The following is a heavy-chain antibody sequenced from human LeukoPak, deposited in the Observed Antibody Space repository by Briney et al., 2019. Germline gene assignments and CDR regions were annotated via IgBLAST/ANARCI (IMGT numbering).Heavy chain of an antibody. J-gene: IGHJ3*02. CDR3: AREALPGDCFRDKCRDVFDI. V-gene: IGHV3-48*04. CDR2: ISSSSSTI. Sequence: AGGSLRLSCAASGFTFSSYSMNWVRQAPGKGLEWVSYISSSSSTIYYADSVKGRFTISRDNAKNSVLLRMNSLRGEDTAVYYCAREALPGDCFRDKCRDVFDIWGQGTMVTVSS. CDR1: GFTFSSYS. D-gene: IGHD2-15*01.